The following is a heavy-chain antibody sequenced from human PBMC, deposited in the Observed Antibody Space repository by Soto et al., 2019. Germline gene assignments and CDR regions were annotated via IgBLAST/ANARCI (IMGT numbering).Heavy chain of an antibody. V-gene: IGHV3-15*07. Sequence: GGSLRLSCAASGFTFSNAWMNWVRQAPGRGLEWVGRIKSRTDGGTTDYAAPVKGRFTISRDDSKNTLYLQMNSLKTEDTAVYYCTTLSITIFGVVLMDVWGQGTTVTVSS. CDR3: TTLSITIFGVVLMDV. J-gene: IGHJ6*02. CDR1: GFTFSNAW. D-gene: IGHD3-3*01. CDR2: IKSRTDGGTT.